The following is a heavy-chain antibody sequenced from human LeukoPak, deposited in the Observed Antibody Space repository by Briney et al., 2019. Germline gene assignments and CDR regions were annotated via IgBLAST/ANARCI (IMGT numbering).Heavy chain of an antibody. CDR3: AREGSGWYSYFDY. CDR2: INPNSGGT. Sequence: ASVKVSCKASGYTFTGYYMHWVRQAPGQGLEWMGWINPNSGGTNYAQKFQGRVTMTRDTSTSTAYMELRSLRSDDTAVYYCAREGSGWYSYFDYWGQGTLVTVSS. V-gene: IGHV1-2*02. J-gene: IGHJ4*02. CDR1: GYTFTGYY. D-gene: IGHD6-19*01.